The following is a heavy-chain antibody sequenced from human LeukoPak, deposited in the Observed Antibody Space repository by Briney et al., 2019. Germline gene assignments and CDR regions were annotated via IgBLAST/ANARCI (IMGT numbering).Heavy chain of an antibody. J-gene: IGHJ6*02. CDR1: GFTFSSYA. D-gene: IGHD5-18*01. CDR2: ISYDGSNE. V-gene: IGHV3-30*18. Sequence: SGGSLRLSCTASGFTFSSYAMHWVRQAPGKGLEWVAVISYDGSNEFYADSVKGRFTISRDNSKNTLYLQMNSLRAEDTTIYYCAKERGSYGFSAYYYYGMDVWGQGTTVTVS. CDR3: AKERGSYGFSAYYYYGMDV.